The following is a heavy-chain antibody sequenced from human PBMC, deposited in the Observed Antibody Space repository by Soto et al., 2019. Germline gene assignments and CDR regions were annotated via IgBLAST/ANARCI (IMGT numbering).Heavy chain of an antibody. V-gene: IGHV1-69*01. CDR3: AREGASGSHVGY. J-gene: IGHJ4*02. D-gene: IGHD3-22*01. CDR2: IIPICGTA. CDR1: GGTFSSYA. Sequence: QVQLVQSGAEVKKPGSSVKVSCKASGGTFSSYAISWVRQAPGQGLEWMGGIIPICGTANFAQKFQGRVTITADASTSTAYMELSSLRSEDTAVSYCAREGASGSHVGYWGQGTLVTVSS.